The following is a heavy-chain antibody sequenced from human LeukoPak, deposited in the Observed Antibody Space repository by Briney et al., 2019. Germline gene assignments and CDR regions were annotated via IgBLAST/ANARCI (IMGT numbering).Heavy chain of an antibody. J-gene: IGHJ4*02. V-gene: IGHV3-23*01. CDR3: ARSYVGADRYFDY. CDR1: GFTFSTYA. Sequence: GGSLRLSCAASGFTFSTYAISWVRQAPGKGLEWVSAISGGGGDIYYADSVKGRFTISRDNSKNTLYMQMNSLRAEDTAVYYCARSYVGADRYFDYWGQGTLVTVSS. D-gene: IGHD1-26*01. CDR2: ISGGGGDI.